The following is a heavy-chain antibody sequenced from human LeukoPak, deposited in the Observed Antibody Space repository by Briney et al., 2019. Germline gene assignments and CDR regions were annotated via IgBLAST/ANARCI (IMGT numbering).Heavy chain of an antibody. CDR2: ISYDGSNK. CDR3: AKDGPRYSSGLYYFDY. CDR1: GFTFSSYG. J-gene: IGHJ4*02. V-gene: IGHV3-30*18. Sequence: GGSLRLSCAASGFTFSSYGMHWVRQAPGKGLEWVAVISYDGSNKYYADSVKGRFTISRDNSKNTLYLQMNSLRAEDTAVYYCAKDGPRYSSGLYYFDYWGQGTLVTVSS. D-gene: IGHD6-19*01.